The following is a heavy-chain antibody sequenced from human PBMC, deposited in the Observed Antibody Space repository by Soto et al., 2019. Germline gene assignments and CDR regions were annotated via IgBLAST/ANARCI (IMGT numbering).Heavy chain of an antibody. J-gene: IGHJ4*02. V-gene: IGHV3-15*01. Sequence: EVQLVESGGGLVEPGGSLRLSCVVSGFTFANARMSWVRQAPGKGLDWVARITTKTERETTDYAAPVKGRFTFSRDDSKNTVSLLMNSLKTEDTGVYYCTSNAAASVGTLAYWGQGTLVAVSS. D-gene: IGHD1-26*01. CDR2: ITTKTERETT. CDR3: TSNAAASVGTLAY. CDR1: GFTFANAR.